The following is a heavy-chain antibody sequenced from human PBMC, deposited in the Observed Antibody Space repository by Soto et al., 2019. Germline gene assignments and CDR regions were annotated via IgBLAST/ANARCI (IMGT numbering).Heavy chain of an antibody. CDR1: GFTFSSYG. J-gene: IGHJ4*02. D-gene: IGHD3-10*01. Sequence: QVQLVESGGGVVQPGRSLRLSCAASGFTFSSYGMHWVRQAPGKGLEWVAVISYDGNNKYYADSVKGRFTISRDNSKNTLYLQMNSLRAEDSAVYYFAKDSFEMYYYGSGSCDYWGQGTLDTVSS. CDR2: ISYDGNNK. V-gene: IGHV3-30*18. CDR3: AKDSFEMYYYGSGSCDY.